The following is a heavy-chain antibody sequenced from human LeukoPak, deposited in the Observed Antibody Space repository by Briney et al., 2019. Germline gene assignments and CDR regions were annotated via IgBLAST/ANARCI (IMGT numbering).Heavy chain of an antibody. V-gene: IGHV3-11*01. CDR1: GFTFSDYY. CDR2: ISSSGSTI. J-gene: IGHJ4*02. D-gene: IGHD3-22*01. Sequence: GGSLRLSCAASGFTFSDYYMSWIRQAPGKGLEWVSYISSSGSTIYYADSVKGRFTISRDNAKNSLYLQMNSLRAEDTAVYYCARDIRRYYYDSSGYFDWGQGTLVTVSS. CDR3: ARDIRRYYYDSSGYFD.